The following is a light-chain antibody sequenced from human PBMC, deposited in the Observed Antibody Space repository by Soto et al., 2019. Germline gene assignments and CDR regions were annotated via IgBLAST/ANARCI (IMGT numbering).Light chain of an antibody. CDR1: QTVRNNY. Sequence: EFVLTQSPGTLSLSPGEGATLSCRASQTVRNNYLAWYQQKPGQAPRLLIYDASSRATGIPDRFSGSGSGTDFTLTITRLEPEDFAVYYCQQYGNTLFTFGGGTKVDIK. V-gene: IGKV3-20*01. J-gene: IGKJ4*01. CDR3: QQYGNTLFT. CDR2: DAS.